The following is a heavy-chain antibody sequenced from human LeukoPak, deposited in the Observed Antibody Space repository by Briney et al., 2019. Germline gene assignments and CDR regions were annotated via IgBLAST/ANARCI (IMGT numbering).Heavy chain of an antibody. V-gene: IGHV1-69*06. D-gene: IGHD3-22*01. CDR2: IIPIFGTA. CDR1: GGTFSSYA. CDR3: AVDSSGYSALDY. J-gene: IGHJ4*02. Sequence: SVKVSCKASGGTFSSYAISWVRQAPGQGLEWMGGIIPIFGTANYAQKFQGRVTITANKSTSTAYMELSSLRSEDTAVYYCAVDSSGYSALDYWGQGTLVTVSS.